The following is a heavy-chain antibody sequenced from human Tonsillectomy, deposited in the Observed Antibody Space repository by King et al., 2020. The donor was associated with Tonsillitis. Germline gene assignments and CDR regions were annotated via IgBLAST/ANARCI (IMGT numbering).Heavy chain of an antibody. Sequence: QLQESGSGLVKPSQTLFLTCAVSGGSISSGGYSWSWIRQPPGKGLEWIGYIYHSGSTYYNPSLKSRVTISVDRSKNQFSLKLSSVTAADTAVYYCARLYDYGDFHFDYWGQGTLVTVSS. V-gene: IGHV4-30-2*01. CDR1: GGSISSGGYS. CDR2: IYHSGST. J-gene: IGHJ4*02. CDR3: ARLYDYGDFHFDY. D-gene: IGHD4-17*01.